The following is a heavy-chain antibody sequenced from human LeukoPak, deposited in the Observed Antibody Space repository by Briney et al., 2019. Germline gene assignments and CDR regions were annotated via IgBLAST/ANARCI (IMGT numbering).Heavy chain of an antibody. D-gene: IGHD6-13*01. CDR3: AREGSSYHPCFDN. Sequence: SETLSLTCAVYGGSFSGYYWSWIRQPPGKGLEWIGEINHSGSTNYNPSLKSRVTISVDTSKNQFSLKLSSVTAADTAVYYCAREGSSYHPCFDNWGQGTLVTVSS. V-gene: IGHV4-34*01. CDR2: INHSGST. J-gene: IGHJ4*02. CDR1: GGSFSGYY.